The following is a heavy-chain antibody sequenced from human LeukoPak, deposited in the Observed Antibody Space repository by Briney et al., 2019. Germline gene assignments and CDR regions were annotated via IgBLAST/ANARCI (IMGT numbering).Heavy chain of an antibody. V-gene: IGHV1-2*02. Sequence: ASVTVSCKASGYTFTGYYLHWVRQAPGQGLEWMGWINPNSGGTNYAQKLQGRVTMTRDTSISTAYMEVSRLRSDDTAVYYCARVGGPGYSSGWYGYWGQGTLVTVSS. J-gene: IGHJ4*02. D-gene: IGHD6-19*01. CDR3: ARVGGPGYSSGWYGY. CDR2: INPNSGGT. CDR1: GYTFTGYY.